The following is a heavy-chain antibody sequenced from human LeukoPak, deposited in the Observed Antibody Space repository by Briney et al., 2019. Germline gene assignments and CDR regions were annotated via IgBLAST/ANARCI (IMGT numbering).Heavy chain of an antibody. D-gene: IGHD6-6*01. CDR3: TTRSPSIAARPLADY. CDR2: IKSKTDGGTT. CDR1: GFTFSSYS. J-gene: IGHJ4*02. V-gene: IGHV3-15*01. Sequence: GGSLRLSCAASGFTFSSYSMSWVRQAPGKGLEWVGRIKSKTDGGTTDYAAPVKGRFTISRDDSKNTLYLQMNSLKTEDTAVYYCTTRSPSIAARPLADYWGQGTLVTVSS.